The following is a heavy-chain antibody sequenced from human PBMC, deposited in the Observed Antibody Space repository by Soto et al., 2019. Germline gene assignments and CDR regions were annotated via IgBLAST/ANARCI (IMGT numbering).Heavy chain of an antibody. CDR2: INPNSGGT. CDR1: RYTFTGYY. J-gene: IGHJ4*02. V-gene: IGHV1-2*02. Sequence: ASVKVSFKASRYTFTGYYMHWVRQAPGQGLEWMGWINPNSGGTNYAQKFQGRVTMTRDTSISTAYMELSRLRSDDTAVYYCAHFYPGIAAAGTGYWGQGTLVTVSS. D-gene: IGHD6-13*01. CDR3: AHFYPGIAAAGTGY.